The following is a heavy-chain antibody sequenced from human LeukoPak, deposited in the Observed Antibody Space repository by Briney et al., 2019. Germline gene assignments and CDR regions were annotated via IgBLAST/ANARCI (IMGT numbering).Heavy chain of an antibody. Sequence: GGSLRLFCAASGFTFNSYAMYWVRQAPGKGLEWISGIFSSGGSPHYADSVKGRFTISRDNSQEIVYLQLDSLRVEDTALYYCGKTTVGYSSGRYPGWPVDYWGQGALVTVSS. CDR3: GKTTVGYSSGRYPGWPVDY. V-gene: IGHV3-23*01. CDR1: GFTFNSYA. CDR2: IFSSGGSP. D-gene: IGHD2-15*01. J-gene: IGHJ4*02.